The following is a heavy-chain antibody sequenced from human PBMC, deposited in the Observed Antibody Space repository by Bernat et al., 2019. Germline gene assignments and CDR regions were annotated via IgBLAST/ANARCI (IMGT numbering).Heavy chain of an antibody. CDR1: GGSISSYY. CDR2: IYYSGST. V-gene: IGHV4-59*01. J-gene: IGHJ5*02. CDR3: ARSQNYYQYDR. D-gene: IGHD3-10*01. Sequence: QVQMQESGPGLVKPSETLSLTCTVSGGSISSYYWSWIRQPPGKGLEWIGYIYYSGSTNYNPSLKSRVAISVDTSKNQFSLRLRSVTGADTAMYYCARSQNYYQYDRWGQGTLVTVSS.